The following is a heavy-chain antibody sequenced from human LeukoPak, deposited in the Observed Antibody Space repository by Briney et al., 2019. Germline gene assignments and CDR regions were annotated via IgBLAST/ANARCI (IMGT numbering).Heavy chain of an antibody. J-gene: IGHJ6*03. CDR3: ASRCTSTACPSYMDV. CDR1: GGSSSSYY. D-gene: IGHD2-2*01. CDR2: IYSSGST. Sequence: SETLSLTRTASGGSSSSYYWAWIRQPAGKGLEWIGRIYSSGSTSYNPSLKSRVTMSVDTSTNQFSLKLSSVTAADTAVYYCASRCTSTACPSYMDVWGKGITVTVSS. V-gene: IGHV4-4*07.